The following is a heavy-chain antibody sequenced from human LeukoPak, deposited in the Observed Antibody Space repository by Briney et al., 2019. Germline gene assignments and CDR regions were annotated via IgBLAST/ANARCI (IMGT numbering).Heavy chain of an antibody. D-gene: IGHD3-22*01. J-gene: IGHJ4*02. CDR2: INTNTGNP. CDR3: ARGDYETHGYQTR. CDR1: GYTFTSYV. Sequence: ASVNVSCKASGYTFTSYVLHWVRQAPGQGLEWMGWINTNTGNPTYAQGFTGRFVFSLDTSVSTAYLQISSLKADDTAMYYCARGDYETHGYQTRWGQGTLVTVSS. V-gene: IGHV7-4-1*02.